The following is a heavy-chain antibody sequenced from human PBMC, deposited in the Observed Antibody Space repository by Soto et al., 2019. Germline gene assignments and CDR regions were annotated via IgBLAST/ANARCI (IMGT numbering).Heavy chain of an antibody. CDR3: ARYYYDSSGYYPL. CDR2: IWSDGSNT. J-gene: IGHJ4*02. CDR1: GFTFSSYG. D-gene: IGHD3-22*01. Sequence: QVQLVESGGGVVQPGRSLRLSCAASGFTFSSYGMHWVRQAPGKGLEWVAVIWSDGSNTYYADSVKGRFTISRDNSQNTLYLQMNSRRAEDTAVYYWARYYYDSSGYYPLWGQGTLVTVSS. V-gene: IGHV3-33*01.